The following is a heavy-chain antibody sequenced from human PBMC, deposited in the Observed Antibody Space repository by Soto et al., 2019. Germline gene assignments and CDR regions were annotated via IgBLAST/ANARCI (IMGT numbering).Heavy chain of an antibody. J-gene: IGHJ4*02. Sequence: EVQLVESGGGLIQPGGSLRLSCAVSGFTVSNDYMSWVRQAPGKGLEGVSVIYSGGYTAYGDSVKGRFTIPRDNSKTPLYLQTNTRSAAPPPLSPFAPHPGGGGYWGQGTLVTVSS. CDR2: IYSGGYT. V-gene: IGHV3-53*01. D-gene: IGHD3-10*01. CDR1: GFTVSNDY. CDR3: APHPGGGGY.